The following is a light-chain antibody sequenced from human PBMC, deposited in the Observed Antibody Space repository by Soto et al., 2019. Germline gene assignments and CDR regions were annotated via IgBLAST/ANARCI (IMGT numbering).Light chain of an antibody. V-gene: IGKV3-11*01. J-gene: IGKJ2*01. CDR3: QQRSNWPPYT. Sequence: EIVLTQSPATLSLSPGERATLSCRASQSVSSYLAWYQQKPGQAPRLLIYDASNRATGIPARFSGSGSGTXFXLXIXSLEPEDFAVYYCQQRSNWPPYTFGQGTKLEIK. CDR2: DAS. CDR1: QSVSSY.